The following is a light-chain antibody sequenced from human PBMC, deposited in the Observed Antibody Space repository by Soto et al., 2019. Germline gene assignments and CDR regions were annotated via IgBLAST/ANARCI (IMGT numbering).Light chain of an antibody. CDR3: QQRSR. CDR1: QRISNY. CDR2: DAS. Sequence: EIVLTQSPANLSLSPGERATLSCRASQRISNYLAWYQQKPGQAPRLLIYDASTRAPGIPTRFSGSGSGTDYTLTITSLEPEDFAVYYCQQRSRFGGGTKVDIK. V-gene: IGKV3-11*01. J-gene: IGKJ4*01.